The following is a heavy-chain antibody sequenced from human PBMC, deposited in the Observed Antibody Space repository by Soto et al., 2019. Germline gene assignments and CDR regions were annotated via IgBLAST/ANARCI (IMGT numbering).Heavy chain of an antibody. J-gene: IGHJ4*02. V-gene: IGHV5-51*01. CDR1: GYSFTSYW. CDR2: IYPGDSDT. D-gene: IGHD3-10*01. CDR3: ASGGSGSYDRPFDY. Sequence: GESLKISCKVSGYSFTSYWVGWVRQRPGKGLEWMGIIYPGDSDTRYSPSVQGQVTISADKSISTAYLPWSSLKASDTAMYYCASGGSGSYDRPFDYWGQGTLVTVSS.